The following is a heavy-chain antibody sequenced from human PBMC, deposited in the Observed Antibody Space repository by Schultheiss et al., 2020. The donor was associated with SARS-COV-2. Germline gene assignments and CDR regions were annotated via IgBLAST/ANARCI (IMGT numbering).Heavy chain of an antibody. V-gene: IGHV3-48*01. Sequence: GESLKISCAASGFTFSSYSMNWVRQAPGKGLEWVSYISSSSSTIYYADSVKGRFTISRDNSKNTLYLQMNSLRAEDTAVYYCARTGGSPPYYYYYGMDVWGQGTTVTVSS. CDR3: ARTGGSPPYYYYYGMDV. CDR2: ISSSSSTI. D-gene: IGHD5-12*01. CDR1: GFTFSSYS. J-gene: IGHJ6*02.